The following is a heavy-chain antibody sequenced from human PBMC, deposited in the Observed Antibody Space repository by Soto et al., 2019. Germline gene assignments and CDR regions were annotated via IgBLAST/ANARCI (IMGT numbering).Heavy chain of an antibody. J-gene: IGHJ4*02. D-gene: IGHD6-25*01. V-gene: IGHV1-69*13. CDR1: GGTFSSYA. CDR3: ASTTGIAAAAGFDY. CDR2: IIPIFGTA. Sequence: ASVKFSCKASGGTFSSYAISWVRQAPGQGLEWMGGIIPIFGTANYAQKFQGRVTITADESTSTAYMELSSLRSEDTAVYYCASTTGIAAAAGFDYWGQGTLVTVSS.